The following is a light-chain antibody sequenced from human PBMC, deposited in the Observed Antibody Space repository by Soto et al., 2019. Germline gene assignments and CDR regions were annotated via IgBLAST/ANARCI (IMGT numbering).Light chain of an antibody. Sequence: DIVLTQSPGTLSLSPGESATVSCRARQRVSSYLAWYQQTPGQAPRLLIYGASSRATGIPDRFSGSGSGTDFTLTISSLEPEDFAVYYCQKYGSSPFTFGPGTKVDI. V-gene: IGKV3-20*01. J-gene: IGKJ3*01. CDR3: QKYGSSPFT. CDR2: GAS. CDR1: QRVSSY.